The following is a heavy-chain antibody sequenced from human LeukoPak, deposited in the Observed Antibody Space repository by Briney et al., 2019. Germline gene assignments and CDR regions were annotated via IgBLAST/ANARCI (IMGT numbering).Heavy chain of an antibody. V-gene: IGHV4-59*01. CDR1: GGSISSYY. CDR3: ARAWATDYFEY. CDR2: MYYSGTI. Sequence: PSETLSLTCTVSGGSISSYYWSWIRQPPGKGLEWIGYMYYSGTINYTPSLKSRVTISVDTSKNQSSLKLSSVTAADTAMYYCARAWATDYFEYWGQGTLVTVSS. J-gene: IGHJ4*02.